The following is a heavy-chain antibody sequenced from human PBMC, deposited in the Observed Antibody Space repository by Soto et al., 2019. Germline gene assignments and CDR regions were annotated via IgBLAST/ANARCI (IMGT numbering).Heavy chain of an antibody. Sequence: PSETLSLTCAVSCGSISSSNWWRGVRQPPGKGVEWIGEIYHSGSTNYNPSLKSRVTISVDKSKNQFSLKLSSVTAADTAVYYCASTSIAAWLDPWGQGTLVTVSS. J-gene: IGHJ5*02. CDR1: CGSISSSNW. D-gene: IGHD6-6*01. CDR3: ASTSIAAWLDP. CDR2: IYHSGST. V-gene: IGHV4-4*02.